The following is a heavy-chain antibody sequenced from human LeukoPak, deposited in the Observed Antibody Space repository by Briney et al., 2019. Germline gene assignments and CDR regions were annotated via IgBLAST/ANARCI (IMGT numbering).Heavy chain of an antibody. Sequence: ASVKVSCKASGYTFTSYGISWVRQAPGQGLEWMGWISAYNGNTNYAQKLQGRVTMTTDTSTSTAYMELRSLRSDDTAVYYCARDPGQWLTIPSAAFDYWGQGTLVTVSS. J-gene: IGHJ4*02. CDR3: ARDPGQWLTIPSAAFDY. D-gene: IGHD6-19*01. CDR1: GYTFTSYG. CDR2: ISAYNGNT. V-gene: IGHV1-18*01.